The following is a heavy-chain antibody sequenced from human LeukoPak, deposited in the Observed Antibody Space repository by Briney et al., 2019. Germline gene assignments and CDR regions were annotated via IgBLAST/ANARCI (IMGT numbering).Heavy chain of an antibody. CDR3: AKLNNYDLMIDY. V-gene: IGHV4-34*12. Sequence: SETLSLTCAVYGGSFSGYYWTWIRQPPGKGLEWIGEIIHSGSTNNNPSLKSRVTISVDTSKNQFSLKLSSVTAADTAVYYCAKLNNYDLMIDYWGQGTLVTVSS. D-gene: IGHD3-3*01. CDR2: IIHSGST. CDR1: GGSFSGYY. J-gene: IGHJ4*02.